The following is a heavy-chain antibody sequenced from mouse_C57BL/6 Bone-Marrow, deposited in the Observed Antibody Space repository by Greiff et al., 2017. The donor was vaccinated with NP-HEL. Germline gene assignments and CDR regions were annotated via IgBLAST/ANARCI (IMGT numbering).Heavy chain of an antibody. V-gene: IGHV5-4*01. Sequence: EVKVVESGGGLVKPGGSLKLSCAASGFTFSSYAMSWVRQTPEKRLEWVATISDGGSYTYYPDNVKGRFTISRDNAKNNLYLQMSHLKSEDTAMYYCARDLITTGYYFDYWGQGTTLTVSS. CDR1: GFTFSSYA. CDR2: ISDGGSYT. D-gene: IGHD2-4*01. J-gene: IGHJ2*01. CDR3: ARDLITTGYYFDY.